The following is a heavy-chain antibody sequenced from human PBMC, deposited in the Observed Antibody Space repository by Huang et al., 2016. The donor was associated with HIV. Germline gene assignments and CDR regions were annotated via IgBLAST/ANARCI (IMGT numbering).Heavy chain of an antibody. CDR1: GYGFSSYW. CDR3: ARQVDGFRSHFDF. CDR2: IFPRDSET. D-gene: IGHD5-18*01. V-gene: IGHV5-51*01. J-gene: IGHJ4*02. Sequence: EVLLVQSGAELKEPGESLKISCKASGYGFSSYWIGWVRQTPGTGLEWMGIIFPRDSETKYSPSCDGQVTISADKSTRTTYRQWESLKAPDTAIYFCARQVDGFRSHFDFWGQGTLVSVSS.